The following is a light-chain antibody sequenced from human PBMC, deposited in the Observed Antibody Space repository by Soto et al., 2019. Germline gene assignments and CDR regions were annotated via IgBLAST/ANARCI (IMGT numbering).Light chain of an antibody. CDR1: QSVRSS. CDR3: QQYNNWWT. CDR2: GAS. Sequence: EIVMTQSPANLSVSPGERATLSCRASQSVRSSLAWYQQKPGQPPRLLIYGASTRATGFPARFSGSGSGTEFTLTISSLQSEDFAVYYCQQYNNWWTFGQGTKVEIK. J-gene: IGKJ1*01. V-gene: IGKV3-15*01.